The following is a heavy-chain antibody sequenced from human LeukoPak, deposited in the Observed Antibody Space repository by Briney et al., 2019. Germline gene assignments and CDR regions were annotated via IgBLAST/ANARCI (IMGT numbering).Heavy chain of an antibody. D-gene: IGHD3-10*01. Sequence: ASVKVPCKASGYTFTSYGISWVRQAPGQGLEWMGWISAYNGNTNYAQKPQGRVTMTTDTSTSTAYMELRSLRSDDTAVYYCARRGRGSGRHAFDIWGQGTMVTVSS. CDR2: ISAYNGNT. V-gene: IGHV1-18*01. J-gene: IGHJ3*02. CDR3: ARRGRGSGRHAFDI. CDR1: GYTFTSYG.